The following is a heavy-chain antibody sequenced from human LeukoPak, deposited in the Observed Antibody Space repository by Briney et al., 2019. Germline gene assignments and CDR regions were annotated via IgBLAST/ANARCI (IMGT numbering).Heavy chain of an antibody. CDR1: GGSIGSYY. CDR2: IYTSGST. Sequence: SETLSLTCTVSGGSIGSYYWGWLRQPAGKGLEWIGRIYTSGSTNYNPSLKSRVTMSVDTSKNQFSLKLSSVTAADTAVYYCAREGYCSGGSCYYMDVWGKGTTVTVSS. D-gene: IGHD2-15*01. CDR3: AREGYCSGGSCYYMDV. J-gene: IGHJ6*03. V-gene: IGHV4-4*07.